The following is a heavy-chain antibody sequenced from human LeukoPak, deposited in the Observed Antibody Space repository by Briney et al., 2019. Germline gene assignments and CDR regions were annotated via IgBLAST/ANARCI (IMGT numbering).Heavy chain of an antibody. D-gene: IGHD3-3*01. CDR3: ARDLSSHYDFWSGPGY. J-gene: IGHJ4*02. Sequence: GGSLRLSCAASGFTFSSYAMHWVRQAPGKGLEWVAVISYDGSNKYYADSVKGRFTISRDNSKNTLYLQMNSLRAEDTAVYSCARDLSSHYDFWSGPGYWGQGTLVTVSS. CDR2: ISYDGSNK. V-gene: IGHV3-30-3*01. CDR1: GFTFSSYA.